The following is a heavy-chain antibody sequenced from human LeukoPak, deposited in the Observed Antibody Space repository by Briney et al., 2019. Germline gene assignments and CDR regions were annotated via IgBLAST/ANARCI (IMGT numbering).Heavy chain of an antibody. V-gene: IGHV4-59*02. CDR3: ARHGYNSTCGLCDAFDI. D-gene: IGHD6-13*01. CDR1: GGSVSYYY. Sequence: SETLSLTCSVSGGSVSYYYWSWIRQSPGKGLEWIGYIFYSGSTTYNPSLNSRLTMSVDTSKNQFSLKLTSVTAADTAVYYCARHGYNSTCGLCDAFDIWGQGTMVTVSS. J-gene: IGHJ3*02. CDR2: IFYSGST.